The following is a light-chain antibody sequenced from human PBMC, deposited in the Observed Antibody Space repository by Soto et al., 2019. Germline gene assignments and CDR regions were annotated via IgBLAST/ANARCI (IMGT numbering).Light chain of an antibody. CDR2: RAS. CDR3: QQFSSYPLT. V-gene: IGKV3-20*01. J-gene: IGKJ4*01. CDR1: QSVSSSY. Sequence: EIVLTQTPGTLSVPPGERATLSCRASQSVSSSYLASYHQNPGQPPRLLIYRASSRATGIPDRFSGSGSRTAFPPTISRLEPDDFAVYYCQQFSSYPLTFGAGTKVDI.